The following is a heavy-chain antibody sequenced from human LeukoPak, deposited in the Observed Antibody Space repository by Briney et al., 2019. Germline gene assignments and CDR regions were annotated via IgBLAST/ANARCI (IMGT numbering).Heavy chain of an antibody. J-gene: IGHJ4*02. CDR3: ARARRYYYDSSGYFDY. Sequence: PSETLSLTCTVSGGSISSYYWSWIRQPPGKGLEWIGYIYYSGSTNYNPSLKSRVTISVDTSKNQFSLKLSSVTAADTAVYYCARARRYYYDSSGYFDYWGQGTLVTVSS. CDR2: IYYSGST. V-gene: IGHV4-59*01. D-gene: IGHD3-22*01. CDR1: GGSISSYY.